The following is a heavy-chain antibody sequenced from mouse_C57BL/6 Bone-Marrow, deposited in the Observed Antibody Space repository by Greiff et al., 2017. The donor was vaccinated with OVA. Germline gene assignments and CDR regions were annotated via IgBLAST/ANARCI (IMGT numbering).Heavy chain of an antibody. Sequence: EVKLVESGGGLAKPGGSLKLSCAASGFTFSSYTMPWVRQTPEKRLEWVATISGGGGNTYYPDSVKGRFTISTDNANNTPYLQMSSLKSEDTAFYYCARHDYYGSILDYWGRGTTLTVSS. CDR2: ISGGGGNT. CDR3: ARHDYYGSILDY. J-gene: IGHJ2*01. CDR1: GFTFSSYT. V-gene: IGHV5-9*01. D-gene: IGHD1-1*01.